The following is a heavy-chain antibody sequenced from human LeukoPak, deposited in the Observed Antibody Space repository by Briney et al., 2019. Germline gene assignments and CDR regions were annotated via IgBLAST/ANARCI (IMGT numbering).Heavy chain of an antibody. D-gene: IGHD3-16*01. Sequence: GGSLRLSCAASGFTFSDHYMSWIRQAPGKGLEWVSYISSSGSTIYYADSVKGRFTISRDNAKNSLYLQMNSLRAEDTAVYYCARDRTLRPRRLIQPGFAEGRYYGMDVWGQGTTVTVSS. V-gene: IGHV3-11*01. CDR3: ARDRTLRPRRLIQPGFAEGRYYGMDV. CDR1: GFTFSDHY. CDR2: ISSSGSTI. J-gene: IGHJ6*02.